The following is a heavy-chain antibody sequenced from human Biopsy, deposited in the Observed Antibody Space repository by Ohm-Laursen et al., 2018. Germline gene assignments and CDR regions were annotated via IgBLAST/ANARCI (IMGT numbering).Heavy chain of an antibody. V-gene: IGHV4-59*08. D-gene: IGHD3-22*01. CDR1: GVSISSYF. Sequence: TLSLTCTVSGVSISSYFWSWIRQPLGKGLEWIGYVSYSGNTKYNPSLKSRVIISADTSKNQFSMKLISVTAADTAMYYCAAYYYDSSGYFYAFHYWGQGTLVTVSS. CDR2: VSYSGNT. CDR3: AAYYYDSSGYFYAFHY. J-gene: IGHJ4*02.